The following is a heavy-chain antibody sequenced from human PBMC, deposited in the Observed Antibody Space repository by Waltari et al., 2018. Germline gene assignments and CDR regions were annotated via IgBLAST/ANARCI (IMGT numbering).Heavy chain of an antibody. CDR3: ARVMGSVDF. V-gene: IGHV1-8*03. CDR1: GYTFTSYD. CDR2: INPNSGNT. J-gene: IGHJ4*02. Sequence: QVQLVQSGAEVKKPGASVKVSCKASGYTFTSYDTNWVRQAAGQGLEWMGWINPNSGNTGYAQRFQGRLTITRDTSISTAYMELSSLRSEDTAIYYCARVMGSVDFWGQGTLVTVSS. D-gene: IGHD3-16*01.